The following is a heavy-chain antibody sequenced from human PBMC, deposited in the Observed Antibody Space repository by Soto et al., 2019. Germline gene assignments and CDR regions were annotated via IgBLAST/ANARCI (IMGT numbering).Heavy chain of an antibody. V-gene: IGHV1-69*01. D-gene: IGHD3-22*01. CDR3: ARGKDGSDYYFDS. CDR1: GDTFSDYT. CDR2: IVPIFGKP. J-gene: IGHJ4*02. Sequence: QVQLVQSGAEVTKPGSSVKVSCKASGDTFSDYTISWVRQAPGQGLEWTGGIVPIFGKPTYTQKFQGRVTITADESTTTAYMELSSLRSEDTAVYYCARGKDGSDYYFDSWGQGALVTVSS.